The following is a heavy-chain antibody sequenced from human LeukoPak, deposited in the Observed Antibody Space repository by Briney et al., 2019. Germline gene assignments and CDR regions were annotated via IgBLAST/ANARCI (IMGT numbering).Heavy chain of an antibody. V-gene: IGHV5-51*01. D-gene: IGHD2-15*01. CDR1: GYSFTSYW. Sequence: GESLKISCKGSGYSFTSYWIGWVRQMPGKGLEWMGIIYPGDSHTRYSPSFQGQVTISADKSISTAYLQWSSLKASDTAMYYCARQAFEVADCFDYWGQGTLVTVSS. CDR2: IYPGDSHT. CDR3: ARQAFEVADCFDY. J-gene: IGHJ4*02.